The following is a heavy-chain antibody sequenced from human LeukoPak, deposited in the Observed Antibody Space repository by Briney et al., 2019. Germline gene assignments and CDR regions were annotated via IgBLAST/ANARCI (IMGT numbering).Heavy chain of an antibody. J-gene: IGHJ6*02. CDR2: INPSGGST. CDR3: AREFLGSITIFGVVISGMDV. Sequence: ASVKVSCKASGYTFTSYYMHWVRQAPGQGLEWMGIINPSGGSTSYAQKFQGRVTMTRDTSTSTVYMELSSLRSEDTAVYYCAREFLGSITIFGVVISGMDVWGQGTTVTVSS. V-gene: IGHV1-46*01. CDR1: GYTFTSYY. D-gene: IGHD3-3*01.